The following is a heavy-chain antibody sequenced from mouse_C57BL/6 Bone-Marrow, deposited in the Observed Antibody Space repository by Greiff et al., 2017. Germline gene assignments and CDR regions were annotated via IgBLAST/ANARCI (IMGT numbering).Heavy chain of an antibody. CDR1: GFTFSDSG. CDR3: ARYFDV. V-gene: IGHV5-17*01. Sequence: EVTLMESGGGLVKPGGSLKLSCAASGFTFSDSGMHWVRQAPEKGLEWVAYISSGSSTIYYADTVKGRFTISRDNAKNTLFRQMTSLRSEDTAMYYCARYFDVWGTGTTVTVSS. J-gene: IGHJ1*03. CDR2: ISSGSSTI.